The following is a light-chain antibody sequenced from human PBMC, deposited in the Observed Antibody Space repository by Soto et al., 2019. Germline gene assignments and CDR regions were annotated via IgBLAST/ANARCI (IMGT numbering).Light chain of an antibody. V-gene: IGLV2-14*01. CDR3: SSFTTTSTYF. Sequence: QSALTQPASVSGSPGQSIAISCTGTSSDVGGGYNYVSWYQQHPGKAPKLIIYDVSNRPSGVSNRFSGSKSGTTASLTISGLQAEDEADYYCSSFTTTSTYFFGTGTKLTVL. CDR2: DVS. CDR1: SSDVGGGYNY. J-gene: IGLJ1*01.